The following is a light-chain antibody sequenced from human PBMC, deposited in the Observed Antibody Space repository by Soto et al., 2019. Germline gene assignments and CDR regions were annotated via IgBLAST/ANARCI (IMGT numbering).Light chain of an antibody. CDR3: QQYGSSPPRT. CDR2: GAS. CDR1: QSVSNDF. V-gene: IGKV3-20*01. J-gene: IGKJ1*01. Sequence: EIVLTQSPGILSLSPGERATLSCRASQSVSNDFLAWYQQKPGQAPRLLIYGASTRATDVPDRFSGSGSGADFTLSISRLEPEDFEVYYCQQYGSSPPRTCGQGTKVEI.